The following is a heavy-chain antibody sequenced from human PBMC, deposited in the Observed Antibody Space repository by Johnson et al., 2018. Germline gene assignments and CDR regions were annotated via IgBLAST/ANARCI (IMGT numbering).Heavy chain of an antibody. D-gene: IGHD2-15*01. J-gene: IGHJ1*01. CDR3: ARDPGSSTGEYFQH. Sequence: QVQLQESGPELVKPSETLSLTCTVSGGSISDNYWSWSRQPPGTGLAGIGYINYSGGTNYNPSLKSRVTISVDTSKNQFSLKLSSVTAADTAVYYCARDPGSSTGEYFQHWGQGTLVTVSS. CDR1: GGSISDNY. CDR2: INYSGGT. V-gene: IGHV4-59*01.